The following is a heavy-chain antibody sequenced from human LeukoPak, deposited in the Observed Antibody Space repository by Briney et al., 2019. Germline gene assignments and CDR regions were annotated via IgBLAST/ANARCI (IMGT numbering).Heavy chain of an antibody. CDR2: IYSGGST. J-gene: IGHJ4*02. D-gene: IGHD6-19*01. Sequence: GGSLRLSCAASGFTFSNYAMTWVRQAPGKGLEWVSVIYSGGSTYYADSVKGRFTISRDNSKNTLYLQMNSLRAEDTAVYYCARDSGSSGWYEDYWGQGTLVTVSS. V-gene: IGHV3-53*01. CDR3: ARDSGSSGWYEDY. CDR1: GFTFSNYA.